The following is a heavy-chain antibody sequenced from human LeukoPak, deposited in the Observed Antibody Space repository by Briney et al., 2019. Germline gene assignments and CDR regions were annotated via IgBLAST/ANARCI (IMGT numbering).Heavy chain of an antibody. CDR1: GGSISSYY. CDR2: IYYSGST. V-gene: IGHV4-59*01. J-gene: IGHJ4*02. D-gene: IGHD6-13*01. Sequence: SETLSLTCTVSGGSISSYYWSWIRQPPGKGLECIGYIYYSGSTNYNPSPKSRVTISVDTSKNQFSLKLSSVTAADTAVYYCARGVYIAAAQYGYWGQGTLVTVSS. CDR3: ARGVYIAAAQYGY.